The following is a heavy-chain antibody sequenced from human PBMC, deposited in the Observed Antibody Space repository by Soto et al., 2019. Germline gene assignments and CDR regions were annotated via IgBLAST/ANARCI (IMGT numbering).Heavy chain of an antibody. D-gene: IGHD1-7*01. J-gene: IGHJ6*02. V-gene: IGHV3-21*01. Sequence: PGGSLRLSCAASGFTFSSYSMNWVRQAPGKGLEWVSSISSGSSYIYYADSVKGRFTISRDNAKNSLYLQMNSLRAEDTAVYYCARDYGRLELSKYYYGMDVWGQGTTVTVPS. CDR3: ARDYGRLELSKYYYGMDV. CDR2: ISSGSSYI. CDR1: GFTFSSYS.